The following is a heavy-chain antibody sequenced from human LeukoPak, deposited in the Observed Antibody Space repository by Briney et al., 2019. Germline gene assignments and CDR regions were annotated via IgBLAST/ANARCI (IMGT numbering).Heavy chain of an antibody. V-gene: IGHV3-30*18. D-gene: IGHD6-19*01. CDR2: TSYGGSNK. J-gene: IGHJ4*02. CDR3: AKDMYSSGWSFDY. Sequence: GRSLRLSCAASGFTFSSYGMHWVRQAPVKGLEWVAVTSYGGSNKYYADSVKGRFTISRDNSKNTLYLQMNSLRAEDTAVYYCAKDMYSSGWSFDYWGQGTLVTVSS. CDR1: GFTFSSYG.